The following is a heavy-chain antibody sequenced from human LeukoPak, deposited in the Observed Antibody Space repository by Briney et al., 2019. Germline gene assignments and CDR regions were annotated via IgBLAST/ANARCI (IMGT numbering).Heavy chain of an antibody. CDR2: ISGSGGST. CDR3: AKASSGNSGWFDY. D-gene: IGHD6-19*01. V-gene: IGHV3-23*01. J-gene: IGHJ4*02. Sequence: PGGSLRLSCAASGFTFSTYAMSWVRQAPGKGLEWVSAISGSGGSTYYADSVKGRFTISRDNSKNTLYLQMNTLRAEDTAVYYCAKASSGNSGWFDYWGQGTLVPVSS. CDR1: GFTFSTYA.